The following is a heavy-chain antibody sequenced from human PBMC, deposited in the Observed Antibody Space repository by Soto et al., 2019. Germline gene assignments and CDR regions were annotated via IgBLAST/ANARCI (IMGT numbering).Heavy chain of an antibody. D-gene: IGHD2-2*01. V-gene: IGHV3-48*02. J-gene: IGHJ4*02. CDR3: ARGGLIVLVPAAMSGVDY. CDR2: ISYDSSTI. CDR1: GFTFDEYA. Sequence: GGSLRLSCAASGFTFDEYAMHWARQAPGKGLEWVSGISYDSSTIYYADSVKGRFTISRDNAKNSLYLQMNSLRDEDTAVYYCARGGLIVLVPAAMSGVDYWGQGT.